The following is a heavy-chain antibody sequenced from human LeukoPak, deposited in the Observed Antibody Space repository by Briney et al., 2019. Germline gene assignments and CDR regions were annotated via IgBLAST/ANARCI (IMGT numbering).Heavy chain of an antibody. CDR3: TRDILSIGSPTPPFDY. Sequence: QSGGSLRLSCTASGFTFDDYAMSWFRQAPGKGLEWVGFIRSKAYGGTTEYAASVKGRFTISRDDPKSIAYLQMNSLKTEDTAVYYCTRDILSIGSPTPPFDYWGQGTLVTVSS. CDR1: GFTFDDYA. D-gene: IGHD3-22*01. V-gene: IGHV3-49*03. CDR2: IRSKAYGGTT. J-gene: IGHJ4*02.